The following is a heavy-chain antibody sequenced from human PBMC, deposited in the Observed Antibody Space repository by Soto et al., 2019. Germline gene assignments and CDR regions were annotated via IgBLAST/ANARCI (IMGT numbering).Heavy chain of an antibody. J-gene: IGHJ4*02. CDR2: ISYDGSNK. D-gene: IGHD6-13*01. V-gene: IGHV3-30-3*01. Sequence: ESGGGVVQPGRSLRLSCAASGFTFSSYAMHWVRQAPGKGLEWVAVISYDGSNKYYADSVKGRFTISRDNSKNTLYLQMNSLRAEDTAVYYCAREAAAGSFDYWGQGTLVTVSS. CDR3: AREAAAGSFDY. CDR1: GFTFSSYA.